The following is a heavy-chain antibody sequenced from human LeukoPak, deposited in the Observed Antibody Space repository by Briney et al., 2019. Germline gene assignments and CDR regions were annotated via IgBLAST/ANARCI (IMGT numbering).Heavy chain of an antibody. D-gene: IGHD5/OR15-5a*01. CDR3: ARDPPLVSGPVYYYYYMDV. CDR2: ISYDGSNK. CDR1: GFTFSGHA. Sequence: QPEGSLKLSCAASGFTFSGHAMVWVRQAPGKGLEWVSFISYDGSNKVYADSVMGRFTISRDNAKNSLYLQMNSLRAEDTAVYYCARDPPLVSGPVYYYYYMDVWGKGTTVTVSS. J-gene: IGHJ6*03. V-gene: IGHV3-30-3*01.